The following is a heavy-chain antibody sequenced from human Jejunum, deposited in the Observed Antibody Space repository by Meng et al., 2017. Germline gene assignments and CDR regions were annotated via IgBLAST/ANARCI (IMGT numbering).Heavy chain of an antibody. Sequence: QITFQESGPTQVNPSQTLSLPCTVSGFYLSTSGMAVGWIRQSPGKTLEWLALIYWDDDKRYSPSLMNRLTITKDTSKNQVVLTMTNMDLVDTATYYCAHRLAYSSNYNVGWFDPWGQGTLVTVSS. CDR3: AHRLAYSSNYNVGWFDP. CDR2: IYWDDDK. CDR1: GFYLSTSGMA. J-gene: IGHJ5*02. V-gene: IGHV2-5*02. D-gene: IGHD6-13*01.